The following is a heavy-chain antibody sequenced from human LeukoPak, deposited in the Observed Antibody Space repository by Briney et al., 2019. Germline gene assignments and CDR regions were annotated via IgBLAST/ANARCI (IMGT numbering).Heavy chain of an antibody. J-gene: IGHJ3*02. Sequence: SETLSLTCTVSGGSISSSSYYWGWIRQPPGKGLEWIGSFYYSGSTSYNPSLKSRVTISVDTSKNQFSLKLSSVTAADTAVYYCASPKSSHVTVATIPFAFDIWGQGTMVTVSS. CDR1: GGSISSSSYY. CDR2: FYYSGST. V-gene: IGHV4-39*01. CDR3: ASPKSSHVTVATIPFAFDI. D-gene: IGHD5-12*01.